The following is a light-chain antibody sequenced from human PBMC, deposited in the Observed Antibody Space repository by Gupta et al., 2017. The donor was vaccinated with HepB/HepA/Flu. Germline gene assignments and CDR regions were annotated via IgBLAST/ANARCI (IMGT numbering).Light chain of an antibody. CDR2: EFT. J-gene: IGLJ2*01. CDR3: SSYTSTNPV. V-gene: IGLV2-23*02. CDR1: SSDIGSDRL. Sequence: SALTQPASVSGSPGQSITISCTGASSDIGSDRLVSWFQQHPGKVPTLIIYEFTKRPSGVSSRFSGSQSANAASLTISGLRAEDEADYYCSSYTSTNPVFGGGTKVTVL.